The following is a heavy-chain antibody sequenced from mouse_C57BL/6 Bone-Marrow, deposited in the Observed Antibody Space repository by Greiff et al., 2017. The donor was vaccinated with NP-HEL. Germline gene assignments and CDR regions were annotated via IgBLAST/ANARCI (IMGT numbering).Heavy chain of an antibody. CDR1: GFTFSSYA. V-gene: IGHV5-4*03. Sequence: EVKLVESGGGLVKPGGSLKLSCAASGFTFSSYAMSWVRQTPEKRLEWVATISDGGSYTYYPDNVKGRFTISRDNAKNNLYLQMSHLKSEDTAMYYCARANGKYWYFDVWGTGTTVTVSS. CDR2: ISDGGSYT. J-gene: IGHJ1*03. CDR3: ARANGKYWYFDV. D-gene: IGHD2-1*01.